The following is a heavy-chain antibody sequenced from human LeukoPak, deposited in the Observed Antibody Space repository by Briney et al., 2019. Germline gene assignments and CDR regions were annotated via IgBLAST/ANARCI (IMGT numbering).Heavy chain of an antibody. CDR3: AKGLKGLKSDY. CDR1: GFTFDDYA. J-gene: IGHJ4*02. V-gene: IGHV3-9*01. CDR2: ISWNSGSI. Sequence: GGSLRLSCAASGFTFDDYAMHWVRQAPGKGLEWVSGISWNSGSIGYADSVKGRFTISRDNAKNSLYLQMNSLRAEDTALYYCAKGLKGLKSDYWGQGTLVTVSS. D-gene: IGHD6-19*01.